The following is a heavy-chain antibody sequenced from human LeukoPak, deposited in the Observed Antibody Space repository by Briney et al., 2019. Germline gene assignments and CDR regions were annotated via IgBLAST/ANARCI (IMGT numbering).Heavy chain of an antibody. V-gene: IGHV4-39*01. D-gene: IGHD4-11*01. CDR3: ARHGGTRVTLVEVYYFDY. Sequence: PSETLSLTCSVSGGSITSSSYYWGWIRQPPEKGLEWIGSIYYTGGTYYSPSLKSRVTISVDTSKNQFSLKLTSVTAADTAVYYCARHGGTRVTLVEVYYFDYWGQGTLVTVSS. J-gene: IGHJ4*02. CDR1: GGSITSSSYY. CDR2: IYYTGGT.